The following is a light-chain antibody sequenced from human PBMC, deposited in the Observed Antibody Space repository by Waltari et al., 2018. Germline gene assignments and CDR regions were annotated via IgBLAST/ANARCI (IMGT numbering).Light chain of an antibody. CDR1: SSDVGGYNY. CDR3: SSYAGADTVV. J-gene: IGLJ2*01. Sequence: QSALTQPPSASGSPGQSVTISCTGPSSDVGGYNYVSWYQQYPDKAPKLMIYEVNKRPSEVPDRFSGSKSGHTASLTVSGLQAEDEADYYCSSYAGADTVVFGGVTKLTVL. CDR2: EVN. V-gene: IGLV2-8*01.